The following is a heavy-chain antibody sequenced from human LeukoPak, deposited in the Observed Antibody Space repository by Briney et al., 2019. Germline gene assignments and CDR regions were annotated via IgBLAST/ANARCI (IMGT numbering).Heavy chain of an antibody. CDR3: ARDVYGGNYDAFDI. V-gene: IGHV1-8*02. D-gene: IGHD4-23*01. Sequence: ASVKVSCKASGYTFTGYYMHWVRQATGQGLEWMGWMNPNSGNTGYAQKFQGRVTMTRNTSISTVYMELSSLRSEDTAVYYCARDVYGGNYDAFDIWGQGTMVTVSS. CDR2: MNPNSGNT. CDR1: GYTFTGYY. J-gene: IGHJ3*02.